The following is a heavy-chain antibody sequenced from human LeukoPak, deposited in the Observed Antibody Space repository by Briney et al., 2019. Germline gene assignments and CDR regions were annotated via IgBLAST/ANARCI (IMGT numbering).Heavy chain of an antibody. Sequence: GGSLRLSCAASGFTFSSYEMNWVRQAPGKGLERVSYISSSGSTIYYADSVKGRFTIPRDNAKNSLYLQMNSLRAEDTAVYYCATYLGITMVRGVPHDYWGQGTLVTVSS. CDR3: ATYLGITMVRGVPHDY. CDR1: GFTFSSYE. D-gene: IGHD3-10*01. CDR2: ISSSGSTI. J-gene: IGHJ4*02. V-gene: IGHV3-48*03.